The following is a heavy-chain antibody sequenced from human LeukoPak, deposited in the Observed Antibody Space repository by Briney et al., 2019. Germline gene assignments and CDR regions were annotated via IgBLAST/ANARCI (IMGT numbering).Heavy chain of an antibody. V-gene: IGHV5-51*01. CDR3: ATPHDATAYYYDSSGYFY. CDR1: GSIFSGYW. D-gene: IGHD3-22*01. J-gene: IGHJ4*02. CDR2: IYPADSDT. Sequence: KGGASLKISCKGSGSIFSGYWIAGVRQLPGKGLEWMGIIYPADSDTRYSPSFQGQVTISADKSITTAYLQWSSLKASDTAMYYCATPHDATAYYYDSSGYFYWGQGTLVTVSS.